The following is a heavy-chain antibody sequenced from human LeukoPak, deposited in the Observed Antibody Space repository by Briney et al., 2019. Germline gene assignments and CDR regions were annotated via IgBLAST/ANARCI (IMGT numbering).Heavy chain of an antibody. CDR1: GGSFSGYY. V-gene: IGHV4-34*01. Sequence: SETLSLTCAIYGGSFSGYYWGWIRQPPGKGLEWIGSIYYSGSTYYNPSLKSRVTISVDTSKNQFSLKLSSVTAADTAMYYCARVKRKYQVLKPLHETPSHSFDYWGQGTLVTVSS. CDR3: ARVKRKYQVLKPLHETPSHSFDY. J-gene: IGHJ4*02. CDR2: IYYSGST. D-gene: IGHD2-2*01.